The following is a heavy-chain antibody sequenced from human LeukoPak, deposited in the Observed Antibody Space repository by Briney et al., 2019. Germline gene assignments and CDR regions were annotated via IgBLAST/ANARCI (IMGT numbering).Heavy chain of an antibody. CDR2: IVVGSGNT. Sequence: SVKVSCKASGFTFTSSAMQWVRQARGQRLEWIGWIVVGSGNTNYAQKFQGRVTMTRDTSISTAYMELSRLRSDDTAVYYCAREGNYGDSNWFDPWGQGTLVTVSS. J-gene: IGHJ5*02. D-gene: IGHD4-17*01. V-gene: IGHV1-58*02. CDR1: GFTFTSSA. CDR3: AREGNYGDSNWFDP.